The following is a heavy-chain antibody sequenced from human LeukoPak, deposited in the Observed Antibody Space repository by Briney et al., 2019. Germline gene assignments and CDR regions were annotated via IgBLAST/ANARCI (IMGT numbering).Heavy chain of an antibody. Sequence: GGSLRLSCAASGFTFSSYGMHWVCQAPGKGLEWVAVISYDGSNKYYADSVKGRFTISRDNSKNTLYLQMNSLRAEDTAVYYCAKSADSMVATTNYYYYYGMDVWGQGTTVTVSS. J-gene: IGHJ6*02. D-gene: IGHD5-12*01. CDR1: GFTFSSYG. CDR3: AKSADSMVATTNYYYYYGMDV. V-gene: IGHV3-30*18. CDR2: ISYDGSNK.